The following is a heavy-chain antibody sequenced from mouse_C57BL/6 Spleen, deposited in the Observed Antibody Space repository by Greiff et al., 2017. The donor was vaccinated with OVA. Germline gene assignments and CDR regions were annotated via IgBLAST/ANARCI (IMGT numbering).Heavy chain of an antibody. D-gene: IGHD2-5*01. CDR2: IRSKSSNYAT. J-gene: IGHJ2*01. Sequence: EVHLVESGGGLVQPKGSLKLSCAASGFTFNTYAMHWVRQAPGKGLEWVARIRSKSSNYATYYADSVKDRFTISRDDSQSMLYLQMNSLKTEDTAMYYCVRGSNYEVYFDYWGQGTTLTVSS. V-gene: IGHV10-3*01. CDR3: VRGSNYEVYFDY. CDR1: GFTFNTYA.